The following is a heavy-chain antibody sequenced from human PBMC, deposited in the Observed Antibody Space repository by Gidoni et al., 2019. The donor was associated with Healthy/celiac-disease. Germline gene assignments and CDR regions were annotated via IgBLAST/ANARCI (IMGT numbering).Heavy chain of an antibody. CDR1: GGTFSSYA. V-gene: IGHV1-69*01. J-gene: IGHJ3*02. CDR2: IIPIFGKA. CDR3: ARAGGYCSGGSCYPPPVGAFDI. Sequence: QVQLVQSGAEVKKTGSSVKVSCKASGGTFSSYAISWVRQAPGQGLEWMGGIIPIFGKANYAQKFQGRVKITADESTSTAYIELSSLRSEDTAVYYCARAGGYCSGGSCYPPPVGAFDIWGQGTMVTVSS. D-gene: IGHD2-15*01.